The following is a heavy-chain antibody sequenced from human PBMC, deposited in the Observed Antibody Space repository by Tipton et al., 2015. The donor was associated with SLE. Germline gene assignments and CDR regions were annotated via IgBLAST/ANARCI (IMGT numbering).Heavy chain of an antibody. D-gene: IGHD3-10*01. V-gene: IGHV3-48*01. CDR1: GFTFSSYN. CDR2: ISSSSSTI. J-gene: IGHJ4*02. CDR3: ARGKTYGSGSAGW. Sequence: GSLRLSCAASGFTFSSYNMNWVRQAPGKGLEWVSYISSSSSTIYYADSVKGRFTISRDNAKNSLYLQMNSLRAEDTAVYYCARGKTYGSGSAGWWGQGTLVTVSS.